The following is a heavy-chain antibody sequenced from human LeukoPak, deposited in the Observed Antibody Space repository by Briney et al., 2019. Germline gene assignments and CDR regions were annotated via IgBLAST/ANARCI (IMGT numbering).Heavy chain of an antibody. CDR3: ARNYYDSSGYSDSDFDF. D-gene: IGHD3-22*01. CDR2: INPNSGGT. V-gene: IGHV1-2*02. J-gene: IGHJ4*02. Sequence: VASVKVSCKASGYTFTGYYMHWVRQAPGQGLEWMGGINPNSGGTNYAQKLQGRVTMTRDTSISTAYTELSGLRSDDTAVYYCARNYYDSSGYSDSDFDFWGQGTLVTVSS. CDR1: GYTFTGYY.